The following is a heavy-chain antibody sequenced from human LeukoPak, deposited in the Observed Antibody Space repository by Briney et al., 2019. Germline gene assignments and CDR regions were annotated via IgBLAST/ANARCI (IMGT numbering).Heavy chain of an antibody. CDR1: GGSISSGDYY. Sequence: SETLSLTCTVSGGSISSGDYYWSWIRQPPGKGLEWIGYIYYSGSTYYNPSLKSRVTISVDTSKNQFSLKLSSVTSADTAVYYCVRGADDYHSANFDFWGQGTLVTVSS. V-gene: IGHV4-30-4*02. CDR2: IYYSGST. J-gene: IGHJ4*02. CDR3: VRGADDYHSANFDF. D-gene: IGHD5-24*01.